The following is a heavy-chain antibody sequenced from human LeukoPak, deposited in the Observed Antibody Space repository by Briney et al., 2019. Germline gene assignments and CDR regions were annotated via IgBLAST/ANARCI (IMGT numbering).Heavy chain of an antibody. D-gene: IGHD5-18*01. CDR1: GFTFSSYA. CDR2: ISYDGSNK. V-gene: IGHV3-30-3*01. Sequence: GGSLRLSCAASGFTFSSYAMHWVRQAPGKGLEWVAVISYDGSNKYYADSVKGRFTISRDKSKNTLYLQMNSLRAEDTAVYYCARDGRGRYSYGLKDYFDYWGQGTLVTVSS. CDR3: ARDGRGRYSYGLKDYFDY. J-gene: IGHJ4*02.